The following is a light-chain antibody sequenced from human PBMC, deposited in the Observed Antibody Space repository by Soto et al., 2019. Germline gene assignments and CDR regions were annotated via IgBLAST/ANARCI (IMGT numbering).Light chain of an antibody. CDR2: GAS. Sequence: EIVVTQSAATRSVSRXERATLSCRASQSVSSNLAWYQQKPGQAPRVLIYGASTRSTGIPARFSGSGSGTDFTLTISILQPSDFSVYFFQQYSNRPLTFGAGTKVDIK. J-gene: IGKJ4*01. CDR3: QQYSNRPLT. CDR1: QSVSSN. V-gene: IGKV3-15*01.